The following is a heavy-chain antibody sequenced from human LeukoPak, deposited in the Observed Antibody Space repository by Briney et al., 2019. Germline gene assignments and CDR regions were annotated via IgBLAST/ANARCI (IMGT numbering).Heavy chain of an antibody. J-gene: IGHJ6*02. V-gene: IGHV3-23*01. Sequence: GGSLRLSCAASGFTFSSYAMSWVRQAPGKGLEWVSAISGSGGSTYYADSVKGRFTIPRDNSKNTLYLQMNSLRAEDTAVYYCAKDDGSGSYYSYGYGMDVWGQGTTVTVSS. CDR1: GFTFSSYA. D-gene: IGHD3-10*01. CDR3: AKDDGSGSYYSYGYGMDV. CDR2: ISGSGGST.